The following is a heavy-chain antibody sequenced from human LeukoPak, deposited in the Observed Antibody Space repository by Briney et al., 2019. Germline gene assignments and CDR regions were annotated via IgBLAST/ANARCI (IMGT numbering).Heavy chain of an antibody. CDR1: GYTFTSYA. CDR2: INAGNGNT. J-gene: IGHJ4*02. Sequence: GASVKVSCKASGYTFTSYAMHWVRQAPGQRGEGMGWINAGNGNTKYSQKFQGRVTITRDTSASTAYMELSSLRSEDTAAYYCARVGLLWFGELLFYWGQGTLVTVSS. D-gene: IGHD3-10*01. CDR3: ARVGLLWFGELLFY. V-gene: IGHV1-3*01.